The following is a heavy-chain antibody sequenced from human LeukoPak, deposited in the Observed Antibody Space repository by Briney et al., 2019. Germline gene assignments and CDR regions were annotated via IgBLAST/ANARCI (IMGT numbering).Heavy chain of an antibody. CDR3: TNRGGGSDAFDI. J-gene: IGHJ3*02. V-gene: IGHV3-30*18. CDR2: ISYDGSNK. D-gene: IGHD2-15*01. CDR1: GFTFSNFG. Sequence: GGSLRLSCAASGFTFSNFGMHWVRQAPGKGLNWVAVISYDGSNKYYADSVKGRFTISRDNSKNTLYLQMNSLRAEDTAVYYCTNRGGGSDAFDIWGQGTMVTVSS.